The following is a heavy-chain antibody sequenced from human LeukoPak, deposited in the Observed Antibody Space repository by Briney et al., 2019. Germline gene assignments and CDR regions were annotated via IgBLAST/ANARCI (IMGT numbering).Heavy chain of an antibody. CDR3: ARDSYDYVWGSYRALSDY. Sequence: GGSLRLSCAASGFTFSSYEMNWVRQAPGKGLEWVSYISSSGSTIYYADSVKGRFTISRDNAKNSLYLQMNSLRAEDTAVYYCARDSYDYVWGSYRALSDYWGQGTLVTVSS. J-gene: IGHJ4*02. CDR1: GFTFSSYE. V-gene: IGHV3-48*03. D-gene: IGHD3-16*02. CDR2: ISSSGSTI.